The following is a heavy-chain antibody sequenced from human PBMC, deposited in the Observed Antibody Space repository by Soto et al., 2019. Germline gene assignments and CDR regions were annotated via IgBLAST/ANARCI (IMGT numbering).Heavy chain of an antibody. CDR1: GYTFTSYG. CDR2: ISAYNGNT. CDR3: ARGGDYYDSSGYSWFDP. J-gene: IGHJ5*02. D-gene: IGHD3-22*01. Sequence: ASVKVSCKASGYTFTSYGISWVRQAPGQGLEWMGWISAYNGNTNYAQKLQGRVTMTTDTSTSTAYMELRSLRSDDTAVYYCARGGDYYDSSGYSWFDPWGQGTLVTVSS. V-gene: IGHV1-18*01.